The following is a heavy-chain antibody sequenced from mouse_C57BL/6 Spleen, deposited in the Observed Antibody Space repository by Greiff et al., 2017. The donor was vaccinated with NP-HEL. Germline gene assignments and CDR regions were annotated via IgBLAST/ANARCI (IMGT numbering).Heavy chain of an antibody. CDR3: ARGGGADY. CDR1: GYAFTNYL. CDR2: IYPGSGGT. V-gene: IGHV1-54*01. Sequence: VQLQQSGAELVRPGTSVKVSCKASGYAFTNYLIEWVKQRPGQGLEWIGVIYPGSGGTNYNGKFKGKATLTADKSSSTAYMQLSSLTSEDSAVYCGARGGGADYWGQGTTLTVSS. J-gene: IGHJ2*01.